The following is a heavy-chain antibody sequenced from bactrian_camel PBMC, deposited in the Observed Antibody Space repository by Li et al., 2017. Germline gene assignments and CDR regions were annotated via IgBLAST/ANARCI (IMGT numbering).Heavy chain of an antibody. CDR1: GFLFSGYD. Sequence: HVQLVESGGALVQPGGSLRLSCQPSGFLFSGYDMSWVRQAPGKGPECVSALKSGGGSTYYADSVKGRFTISRDNVKNTVYLQMNSLKTEDMAMYYCTKEEGFTVLVAFGYWGQGTQVTVS. D-gene: IGHD6*01. CDR3: TKEEGFTVLVAFGY. V-gene: IGHV3S1*01. J-gene: IGHJ6*01. CDR2: LKSGGGST.